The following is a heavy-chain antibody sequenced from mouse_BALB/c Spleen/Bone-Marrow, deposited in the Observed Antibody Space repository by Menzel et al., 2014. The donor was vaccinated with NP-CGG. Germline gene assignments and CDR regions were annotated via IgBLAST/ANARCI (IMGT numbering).Heavy chain of an antibody. V-gene: IGHV5-17*02. CDR3: TRGGNWDDFDY. Sequence: EVQLVESGGGLVQPGGSRKLSCAASGFTFSSFGMHWVRQAPEKGLEWVAYISSGSRIIYYADTVKGRLTISRDDPKNALFLQMTSLRSEDTAMDYCTRGGNWDDFDYWGQGTTLTVSS. J-gene: IGHJ2*01. D-gene: IGHD4-1*01. CDR1: GFTFSSFG. CDR2: ISSGSRII.